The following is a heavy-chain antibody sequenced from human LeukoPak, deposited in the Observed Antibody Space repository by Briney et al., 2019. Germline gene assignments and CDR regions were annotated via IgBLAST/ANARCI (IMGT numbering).Heavy chain of an antibody. Sequence: PGMSLRLSCAASGFTFSSYGMHWVRQAPGRGLEWVALIWYDGSKEYYEDSVKGRFTISRDNSKNTLYLQMNSLRAEDTAVYYCAKVPRQNGWFPLSDYWGQGALVTVSS. V-gene: IGHV3-33*06. CDR1: GFTFSSYG. J-gene: IGHJ4*02. D-gene: IGHD6-19*01. CDR3: AKVPRQNGWFPLSDY. CDR2: IWYDGSKE.